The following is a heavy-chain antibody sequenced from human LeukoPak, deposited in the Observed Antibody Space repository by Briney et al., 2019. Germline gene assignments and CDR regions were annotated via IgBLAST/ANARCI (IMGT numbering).Heavy chain of an antibody. V-gene: IGHV3-21*04. J-gene: IGHJ5*02. CDR3: TMVRGVTWFDP. Sequence: GGSLRLSCAASGFTFSSFSMNWVRQAPGKGLEWVSSISSSSSYIYYADSVKGRFTISRDNAKNSLYLQMNSLRAEDTACYRTTMVRGVTWFDPWGQGTLVTVSS. D-gene: IGHD3-10*01. CDR2: ISSSSSYI. CDR1: GFTFSSFS.